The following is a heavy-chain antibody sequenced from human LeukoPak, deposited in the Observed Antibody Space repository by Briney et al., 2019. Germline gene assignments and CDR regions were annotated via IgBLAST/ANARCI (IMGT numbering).Heavy chain of an antibody. V-gene: IGHV4-38-2*01. D-gene: IGHD1-14*01. Sequence: PSETLSLTCAVSGYSISNGYCWVWIRQPPGRGLEWIGSLYHSDSAYYNTSLRSRVSMSVDTSKNQFSLTLSFVTAADAAVYYCARHHDSYYYYCIDVWGSGTTVTVSS. J-gene: IGHJ6*04. CDR3: ARHHDSYYYYCIDV. CDR2: LYHSDSA. CDR1: GYSISNGYC.